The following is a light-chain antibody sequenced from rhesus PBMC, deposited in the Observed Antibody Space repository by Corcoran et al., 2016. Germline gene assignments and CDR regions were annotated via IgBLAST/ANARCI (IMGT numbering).Light chain of an antibody. CDR3: QQSFSSPLT. CDR2: WAS. Sequence: DIVMTQSPDSLAVFLGERVTINRKSSQSFCYHSNNKNYLAWYQQKPGQSPELIIYWASTLEFGVPNRVSGRWSGTDFTITIYGLQADDVAVYSYQQSFSSPLTFSPGAQLDVE. V-gene: IGKV4-1*01. J-gene: IGKJ3*01. CDR1: QSFCYHSNNKNY.